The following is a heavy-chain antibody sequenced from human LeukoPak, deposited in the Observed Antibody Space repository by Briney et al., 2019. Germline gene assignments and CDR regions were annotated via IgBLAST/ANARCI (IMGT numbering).Heavy chain of an antibody. CDR2: IKQDGSEK. CDR3: ARRYFDS. Sequence: PGGSLRLSCAAFGFTFSDYWMHWVRQAPGKGLEWVANIKQDGSEKYYVDSVKGRFTISRDSAKNALYLQMNSLRAEDTAVYYCARRYFDSWGQGTLVTVSS. J-gene: IGHJ4*02. V-gene: IGHV3-7*03. CDR1: GFTFSDYW.